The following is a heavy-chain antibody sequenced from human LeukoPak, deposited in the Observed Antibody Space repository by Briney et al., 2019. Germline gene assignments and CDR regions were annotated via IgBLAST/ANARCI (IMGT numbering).Heavy chain of an antibody. D-gene: IGHD1-26*01. V-gene: IGHV3-15*01. CDR1: GFTVSNAW. CDR3: TLNRGIVGPHFYMDV. CDR2: IRSKADGGAT. Sequence: PGGSLRLSCAVSGFTVSNAWMSWVRQAPGKGPEFVGRIRSKADGGATDFAAPEKGRFTISRDDSKNTLNLQMDSLKTEDTAVYYCTLNRGIVGPHFYMDVWGIGTSVTVSS. J-gene: IGHJ6*03.